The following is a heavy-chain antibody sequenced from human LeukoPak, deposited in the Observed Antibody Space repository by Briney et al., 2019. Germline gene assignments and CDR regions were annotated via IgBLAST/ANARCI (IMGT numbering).Heavy chain of an antibody. V-gene: IGHV1-8*01. CDR2: MNPNSGNT. J-gene: IGHJ5*02. CDR1: GYTFTSYD. CDR3: ARGKAHRLLPYNWFDP. Sequence: GASVKVSCKASGYTFTSYDINWVRQATGQGLEWMGWMNPNSGNTGYAQKFQGRVTMTRNTSISTAYMELSSLRSEDTAVYYCARGKAHRLLPYNWFDPWGQGTLVTVSS. D-gene: IGHD2-2*01.